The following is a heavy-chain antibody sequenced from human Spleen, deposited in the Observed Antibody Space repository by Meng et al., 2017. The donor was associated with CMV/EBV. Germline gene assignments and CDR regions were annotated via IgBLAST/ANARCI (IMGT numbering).Heavy chain of an antibody. V-gene: IGHV4-34*01. D-gene: IGHD3-10*01. Sequence: GRRQRWGAGSLKPPATLSPTGAVYGGSFSGYYWSWIRQPPGKGLEWIGEINHSGSTNYNPSLKSRVTISVDTSKNQFSLKLSSVTAADTAVYYCARAPSRAITMVRGVIISRWFDPWGQGTLVTVSS. CDR3: ARAPSRAITMVRGVIISRWFDP. J-gene: IGHJ5*02. CDR2: INHSGST. CDR1: GGSFSGYY.